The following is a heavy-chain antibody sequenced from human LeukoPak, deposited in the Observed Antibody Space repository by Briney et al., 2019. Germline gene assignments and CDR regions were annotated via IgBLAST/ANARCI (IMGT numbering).Heavy chain of an antibody. CDR3: ARGDDYGGNSA. Sequence: SETLSLTCTVSGGSISSGDYYWSWIRQPPGKGLEWIGYIYYSGSTYYNPSLKSRVTILVDTSKNQFSLKLSSVTAADTAVYYCARGDDYGGNSAWGQGTLVTVSS. V-gene: IGHV4-30-4*01. J-gene: IGHJ4*02. CDR2: IYYSGST. CDR1: GGSISSGDYY. D-gene: IGHD4-23*01.